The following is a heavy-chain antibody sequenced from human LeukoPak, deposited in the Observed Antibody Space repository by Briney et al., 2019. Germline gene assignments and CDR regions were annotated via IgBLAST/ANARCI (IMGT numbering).Heavy chain of an antibody. V-gene: IGHV4-30-4*07. J-gene: IGHJ5*02. D-gene: IGHD6-19*01. CDR1: GGSISSGGYS. CDR2: IYYSGST. CDR3: ASSSGWSFDP. Sequence: PSQTLSLTCAVSGGSISSGGYSWSWIRQPPGKGLEWIGYIYYSGSTYYNPSLKSRVTISVDTSKKQFSLKLSSVTAADTAVYYCASSSGWSFDPWGQGTLVTVSS.